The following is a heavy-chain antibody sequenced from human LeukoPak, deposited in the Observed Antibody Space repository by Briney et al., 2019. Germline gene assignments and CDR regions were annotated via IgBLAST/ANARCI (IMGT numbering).Heavy chain of an antibody. Sequence: GGSLRLSCAGSGFTLSSYSMDWVRQAPGKGLEWVSSISSSSSYIYYADSVKGRFTISRDNAKNSLYLQMNSLRAEDTAVYYCARAPRWRLDYWGQGTLVTVSS. D-gene: IGHD5-24*01. CDR2: ISSSSSYI. CDR1: GFTLSSYS. V-gene: IGHV3-21*01. J-gene: IGHJ4*02. CDR3: ARAPRWRLDY.